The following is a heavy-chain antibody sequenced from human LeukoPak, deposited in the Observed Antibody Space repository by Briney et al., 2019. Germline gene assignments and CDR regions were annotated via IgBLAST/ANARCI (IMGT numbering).Heavy chain of an antibody. V-gene: IGHV3-48*01. J-gene: IGHJ4*02. CDR2: ISSSSSTM. CDR3: ASPQLFYGGSPYFFDY. CDR1: EFTFSAYW. Sequence: PGGSLRLSCAASEFTFSAYWMHWVRQAPGKGLEWVSHISSSSSTMYYADSVKGRFTISRDNAKNSLYLQMNSLRAEDTAVYYCASPQLFYGGSPYFFDYWGQGTLVTVSS. D-gene: IGHD4-23*01.